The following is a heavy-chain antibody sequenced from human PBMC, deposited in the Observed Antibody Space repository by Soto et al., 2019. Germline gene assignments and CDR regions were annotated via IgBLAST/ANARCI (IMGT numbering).Heavy chain of an antibody. CDR1: GGSISSYY. CDR2: IYYSGST. CDR3: ARHFFEDGDDVYYYYYMDV. D-gene: IGHD4-17*01. J-gene: IGHJ6*03. Sequence: SETLSLTCTVSGGSISSYYWSWIRQPPGKGLEWIGYIYYSGSTNYNPSLKSRVTISVDTSKNQFSLKLSSVTAADTAVYYCARHFFEDGDDVYYYYYMDVWGKGTTVTVSS. V-gene: IGHV4-59*08.